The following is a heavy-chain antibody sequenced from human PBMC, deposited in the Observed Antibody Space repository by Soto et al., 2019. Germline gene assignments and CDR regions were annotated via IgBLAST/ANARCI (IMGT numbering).Heavy chain of an antibody. CDR1: GYSFTSYW. CDR3: ARLNGIAVAGTDYYYGMDV. V-gene: IGHV5-51*01. J-gene: IGHJ6*02. Sequence: PGESLKISCKGSGYSFTSYWIGWVRQMPGKGLEWMGIIYPGDSDTRYSPSFQGQVTISADKSISTAYLQWSSLKASDTAMYYCARLNGIAVAGTDYYYGMDVWGQGNPGHRLL. D-gene: IGHD6-19*01. CDR2: IYPGDSDT.